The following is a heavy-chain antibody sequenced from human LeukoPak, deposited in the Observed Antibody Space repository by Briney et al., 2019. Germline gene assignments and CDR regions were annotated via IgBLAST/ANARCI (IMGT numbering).Heavy chain of an antibody. CDR2: ISWNSGDV. Sequence: GRSLRLSCAASGFTFDDYAMHWVRQAPGKGLEWVSGISWNSGDVGYADSVKGRFTISRDNAKTSLYLQMNSLRAEDTALYYCAKDRDIGYGLDVWGQGTTVTVSS. CDR3: AKDRDIGYGLDV. CDR1: GFTFDDYA. J-gene: IGHJ6*02. V-gene: IGHV3-9*01. D-gene: IGHD5-12*01.